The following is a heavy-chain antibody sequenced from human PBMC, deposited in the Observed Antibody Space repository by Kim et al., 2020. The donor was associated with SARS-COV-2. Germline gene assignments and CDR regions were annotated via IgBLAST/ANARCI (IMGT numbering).Heavy chain of an antibody. CDR3: AKDVRIPVY. J-gene: IGHJ4*02. Sequence: GSTYYADSVKGRFTISRDNSKNTLYLQMNSLRAEDAAVYYCAKDVRIPVYWGQGTLVTVSS. CDR2: GST. V-gene: IGHV3-23*01. D-gene: IGHD2-15*01.